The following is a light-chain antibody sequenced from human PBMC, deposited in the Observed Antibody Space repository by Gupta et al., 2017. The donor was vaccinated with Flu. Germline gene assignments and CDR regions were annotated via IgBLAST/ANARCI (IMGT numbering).Light chain of an antibody. CDR1: QSIKSW. CDR3: QQYYSYSWT. J-gene: IGKJ1*01. CDR2: KAS. V-gene: IGKV1-5*03. Sequence: PSTLSASVGDRVTITWRASQSIKSWLAWYQQKAGKAPKLLIYKASTLETGVPSRFSGSESGTEFTLTIGSLQPDDFATYYCQQYYSYSWTFGQGTKVEI.